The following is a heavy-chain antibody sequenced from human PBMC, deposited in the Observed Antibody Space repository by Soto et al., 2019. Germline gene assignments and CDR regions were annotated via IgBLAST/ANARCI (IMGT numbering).Heavy chain of an antibody. D-gene: IGHD6-13*01. V-gene: IGHV3-23*01. CDR3: AKRGVSSWYGMDV. J-gene: IGHJ6*02. CDR2: ISGSGGSP. CDR1: GLTFSSYA. Sequence: EVQLLDSGGGLVQPGGSVRLSCAASGLTFSSYAMSWVLQAPGKGLELVSAISGSGGSPYYADSVKGRFTNSKYNPKNTLYLQMNSLRSEDTAVYSCAKRGVSSWYGMDVWGQGPTVTVSS.